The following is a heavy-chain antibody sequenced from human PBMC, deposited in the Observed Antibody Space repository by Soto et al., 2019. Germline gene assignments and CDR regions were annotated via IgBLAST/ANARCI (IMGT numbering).Heavy chain of an antibody. CDR1: GYTFTSYC. Sequence: ASVEVSCKASGYTFTSYCISWVLQAPGQGLEWMGWISAYNGNTNYAQKLQGRVTMTTDTSTSTAYMELRSLRSDDTAVYYCARGITFGGVLNGMDVWGQGTTVTVSS. V-gene: IGHV1-18*01. J-gene: IGHJ6*02. CDR3: ARGITFGGVLNGMDV. D-gene: IGHD3-16*01. CDR2: ISAYNGNT.